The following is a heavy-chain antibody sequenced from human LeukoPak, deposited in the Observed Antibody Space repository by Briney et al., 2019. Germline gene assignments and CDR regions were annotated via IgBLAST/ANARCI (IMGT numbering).Heavy chain of an antibody. J-gene: IGHJ4*02. CDR3: ARGDKGYSSSWYV. Sequence: PSETLSLTCTVSGGSISSYYWSWIRQPPGKGLEWIGYIYYSGSTNYNPSLKSRVTISVDTSKNQFSLKLSSVTAADTAVYYCARGDKGYSSSWYVWGQGTLVTVSS. V-gene: IGHV4-59*01. CDR2: IYYSGST. CDR1: GGSISSYY. D-gene: IGHD6-13*01.